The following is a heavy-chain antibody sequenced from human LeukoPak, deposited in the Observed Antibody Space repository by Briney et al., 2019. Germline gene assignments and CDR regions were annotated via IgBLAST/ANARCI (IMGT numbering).Heavy chain of an antibody. CDR1: GGTFISYA. Sequence: ASVKVSCKASGGTFISYAISWVRQAPGQGLEWMGRIIPILGIANYAQKFQGRVTITADKSTSTAYMELSSLRSEDTAVYYCARDRDGDSSGWYPVWYWGQGTLVTVSS. V-gene: IGHV1-69*04. J-gene: IGHJ4*02. D-gene: IGHD6-19*01. CDR2: IIPILGIA. CDR3: ARDRDGDSSGWYPVWY.